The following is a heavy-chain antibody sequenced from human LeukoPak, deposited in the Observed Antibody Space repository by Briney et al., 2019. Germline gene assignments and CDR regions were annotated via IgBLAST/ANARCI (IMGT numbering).Heavy chain of an antibody. CDR1: GFTFSSYA. V-gene: IGHV3-23*01. CDR3: AKELRQWLPKGGYFDY. Sequence: GGSLRLSCATSGFTFSSYAMSWVRQAPGKGLEWVSAISGSGGSTYYADSVKGRFTISRDNSKNTLYLQMNSLRAEDTAVYYCAKELRQWLPKGGYFDYWGQGTLVTVSS. CDR2: ISGSGGST. J-gene: IGHJ4*02. D-gene: IGHD6-19*01.